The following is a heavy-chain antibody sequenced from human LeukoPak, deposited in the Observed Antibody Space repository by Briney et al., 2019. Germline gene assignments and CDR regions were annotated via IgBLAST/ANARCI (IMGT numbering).Heavy chain of an antibody. CDR2: IYYSGST. V-gene: IGHV4-39*07. CDR3: ARDHYGDYVFGVGYYYYMDV. Sequence: PSETRSLTCTVSGGSISSSSYYWGWIRQPPGKGLEWIGSIYYSGSTYYNPSLKSRVTISVDMSKNQFSLKQSSVTAADTAVYYCARDHYGDYVFGVGYYYYMDVWGKGTTVTVSS. CDR1: GGSISSSSYY. D-gene: IGHD4-17*01. J-gene: IGHJ6*03.